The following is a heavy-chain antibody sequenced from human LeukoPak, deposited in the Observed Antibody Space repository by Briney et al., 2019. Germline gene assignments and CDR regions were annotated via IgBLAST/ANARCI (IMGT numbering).Heavy chain of an antibody. CDR3: ARVLTPSGYYGYYYYYMDV. CDR1: GGTFSSYA. J-gene: IGHJ6*03. D-gene: IGHD3-22*01. Sequence: SVKVSCKASGGTFSSYAISWVRQAPGQGLEWMGGIIPIFGTANYAQKYQGRVTITADESTSTAYMELSSLRSEDTAVYYCARVLTPSGYYGYYYYYMDVWGKGTTVTVSS. V-gene: IGHV1-69*13. CDR2: IIPIFGTA.